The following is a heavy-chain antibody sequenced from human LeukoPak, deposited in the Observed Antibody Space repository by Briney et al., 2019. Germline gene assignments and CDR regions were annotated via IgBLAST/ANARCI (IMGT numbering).Heavy chain of an antibody. CDR3: TRADFWSGHDY. CDR2: ISSSSSTI. V-gene: IGHV3-48*04. CDR1: GFTFSSYS. D-gene: IGHD3-3*01. Sequence: GGSLRLSCAASGFTFSSYSMNWVRQAPGKGLEWVSYISSSSSTIYYADSVKGRFTISRDNAKNTLLLQMNSLRAEDTAVYYCTRADFWSGHDYWGQGTLVTVSS. J-gene: IGHJ4*02.